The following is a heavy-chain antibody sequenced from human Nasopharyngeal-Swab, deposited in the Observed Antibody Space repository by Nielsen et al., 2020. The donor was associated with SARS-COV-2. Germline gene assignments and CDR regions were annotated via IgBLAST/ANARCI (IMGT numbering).Heavy chain of an antibody. Sequence: GESLKISCWGSGYSFSSDWIGWGRQMAGKGLEWMGVIYPGDSDTRYSPSFQGQVTISVDKSITTAYLQWSSLKASDTAMYYCARRNSEGGMADAFEIWGQGTMVTVSS. J-gene: IGHJ3*02. CDR2: IYPGDSDT. CDR3: ARRNSEGGMADAFEI. V-gene: IGHV5-51*01. D-gene: IGHD2/OR15-2a*01. CDR1: GYSFSSDW.